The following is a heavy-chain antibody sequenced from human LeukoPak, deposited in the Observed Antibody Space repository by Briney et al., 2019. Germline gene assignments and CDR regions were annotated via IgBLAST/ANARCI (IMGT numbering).Heavy chain of an antibody. Sequence: PGGTLRLSCAASGFTFSSYGMTWVRQAPGKGLAWVSGISGSGASTYYADSVKGRFTISIDHSKNTLYLQMNSLRAEDTAVYYCARDHVGYQLPNLRHYYYMDVWGKGTTVTISS. D-gene: IGHD2-2*01. V-gene: IGHV3-23*01. CDR3: ARDHVGYQLPNLRHYYYMDV. CDR2: ISGSGAST. CDR1: GFTFSSYG. J-gene: IGHJ6*03.